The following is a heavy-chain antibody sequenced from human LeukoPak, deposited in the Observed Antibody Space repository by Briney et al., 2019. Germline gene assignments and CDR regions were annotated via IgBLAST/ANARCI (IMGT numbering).Heavy chain of an antibody. J-gene: IGHJ4*02. CDR1: GGSISSTDFY. CDR2: ISYSGST. CDR3: ARESRITMIEGFDY. D-gene: IGHD3-22*01. V-gene: IGHV4-30-4*01. Sequence: APQTLSLTCTASGGSISSTDFYWSWIRQPPGKGLEWIGYISYSGSTFYNPSLKSRVTISVDTSKNQFSLKMSSVTPADTAMYYCARESRITMIEGFDYWGQGTLVTVSS.